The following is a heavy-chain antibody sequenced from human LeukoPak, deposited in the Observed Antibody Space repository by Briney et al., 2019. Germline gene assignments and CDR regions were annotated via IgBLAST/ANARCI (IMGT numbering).Heavy chain of an antibody. V-gene: IGHV4-39*01. CDR1: GGYISTSSY. J-gene: IGHJ3*02. CDR3: AKTSNSGSASYYNGPFDI. Sequence: SETLSLTCTVSGGYISTSSYWVWIRQPPGKGLEWIGSIYYSGSTYYDPSLKSQVTISVDTSKNQFSLKLSSVTAADTAVFYCAKTSNSGSASYYNGPFDIWGQGTKVTVSS. D-gene: IGHD3-10*01. CDR2: IYYSGST.